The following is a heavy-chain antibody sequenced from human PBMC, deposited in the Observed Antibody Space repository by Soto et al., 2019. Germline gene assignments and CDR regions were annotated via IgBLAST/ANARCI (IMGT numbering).Heavy chain of an antibody. CDR1: GFTFSSYN. J-gene: IGHJ4*02. V-gene: IGHV3-48*01. CDR3: ARDTITIFGVVKNLGSNY. CDR2: ISSSSSTI. Sequence: GGSLRLSCAASGFTFSSYNMNWVRQAPGKGLEWVSYISSSSSTIYYADSVKGRFTISRDNAKNSLYLQMNSLRAEDTAVYYCARDTITIFGVVKNLGSNYWGQGTLVTVSS. D-gene: IGHD3-3*01.